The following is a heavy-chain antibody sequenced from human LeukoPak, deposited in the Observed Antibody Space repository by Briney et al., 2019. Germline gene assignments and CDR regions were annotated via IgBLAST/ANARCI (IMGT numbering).Heavy chain of an antibody. Sequence: PGGSLRLSCAASGFTFSDHAMYWVRQAPGKGLEWVAIMSYDGGNKYYAEFVKGRFSISRDNSKNTLNLQMNSLRPEDTAVYYCARDPGVQVYYYYYIDVWGKGTTVTVSS. D-gene: IGHD1-1*01. CDR2: MSYDGGNK. J-gene: IGHJ6*03. CDR1: GFTFSDHA. V-gene: IGHV3-30*04. CDR3: ARDPGVQVYYYYYIDV.